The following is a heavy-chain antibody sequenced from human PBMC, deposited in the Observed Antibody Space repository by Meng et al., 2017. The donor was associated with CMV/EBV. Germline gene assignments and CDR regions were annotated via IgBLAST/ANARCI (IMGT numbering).Heavy chain of an antibody. D-gene: IGHD1-26*01. CDR1: GYTFTGYY. V-gene: IGHV1-18*04. J-gene: IGHJ4*02. CDR3: ARVLGGSYLFDY. Sequence: ASVKVSCKASGYTFTGYYMHWVRQAPGQGLEWMGWISAYNGNTNYAQKLQGRVTMTTDTSTSTAYMGLRSLRSDDTAVYYCARVLGGSYLFDYWGQGTLVTVSS. CDR2: ISAYNGNT.